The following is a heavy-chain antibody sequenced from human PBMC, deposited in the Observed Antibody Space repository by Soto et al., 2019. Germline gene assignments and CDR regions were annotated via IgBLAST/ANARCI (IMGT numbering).Heavy chain of an antibody. J-gene: IGHJ4*02. CDR1: GFTFSNAW. V-gene: IGHV3-15*01. D-gene: IGHD2-2*01. CDR2: IKSKTDGGTT. Sequence: GGSLRLSCAASGFTFSNAWMSWVRQAPGKGLEWVGRIKSKTDGGTTDYAAPVKGRFTISRDDSKNTLYLQMNSLKTEDTAVYYCTTGMGPAALGYYWGQGTLVTVSS. CDR3: TTGMGPAALGYY.